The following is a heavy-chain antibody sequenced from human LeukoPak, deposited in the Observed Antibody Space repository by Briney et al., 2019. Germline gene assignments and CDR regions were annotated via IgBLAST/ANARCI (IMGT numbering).Heavy chain of an antibody. CDR1: GYTFTGYY. J-gene: IGHJ6*03. CDR3: ARVGTSGWNEYYYYYMDV. D-gene: IGHD6-19*01. Sequence: ASVKVSCKASGYTFTGYYMHWVRQAPGQGLEWMGWINPNSGGTNYAQKFQGRVTMTRDTSISTAYMELSRLRSDDTAVYHCARVGTSGWNEYYYYYMDVWGKGTTVTVSS. CDR2: INPNSGGT. V-gene: IGHV1-2*02.